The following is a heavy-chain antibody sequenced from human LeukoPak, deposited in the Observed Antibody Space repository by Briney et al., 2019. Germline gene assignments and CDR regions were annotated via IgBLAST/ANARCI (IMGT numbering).Heavy chain of an antibody. CDR3: AKTLGADCFDH. CDR2: VTTDGNGA. V-gene: IGHV3-23*01. D-gene: IGHD3-16*01. CDR1: GFAFSSYG. J-gene: IGHJ5*02. Sequence: GGSLRLSCAASGFAFSSYGMTWVRQAPGKGLEWVAVVTTDGNGAYYADSVKGRFTISRDNSHNTVFLQMRRLRLEDTALYFCAKTLGADCFDHWGQGTLVTVSS.